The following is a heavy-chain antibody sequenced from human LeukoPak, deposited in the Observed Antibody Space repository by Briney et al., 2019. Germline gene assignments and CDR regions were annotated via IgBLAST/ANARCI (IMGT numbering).Heavy chain of an antibody. CDR1: LDSTTSNF. CDR3: ARKYCSGGDCYSNY. CDR2: IYYGGST. D-gene: IGHD2-15*01. V-gene: IGHV4-39*01. Sequence: SETLSLTCTVSLDSTTSNFWSWVRQPPGKGLEWIGSIYYGGSTYYNPSLKSRVAISVDTSKNQFSLKLSSVTAADTAMYYCARKYCSGGDCYSNYWGQGTLVTVSS. J-gene: IGHJ4*02.